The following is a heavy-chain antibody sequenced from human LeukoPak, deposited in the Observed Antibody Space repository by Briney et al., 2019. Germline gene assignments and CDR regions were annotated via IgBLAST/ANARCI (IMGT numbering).Heavy chain of an antibody. CDR3: ARGYCSSTSCSPGYYYYYMDV. CDR1: GGTFSSYA. J-gene: IGHJ6*03. CDR2: IIPIFGTA. Sequence: ASVKVSCKASGGTFSSYAISWVRQAPGQGLEWMGGIIPIFGTANYAQKFQGRVTITADESTSTAYMELSSLRSEDTAVYYCARGYCSSTSCSPGYYYYYMDVWGKGTTVTVSS. D-gene: IGHD2-2*01. V-gene: IGHV1-69*13.